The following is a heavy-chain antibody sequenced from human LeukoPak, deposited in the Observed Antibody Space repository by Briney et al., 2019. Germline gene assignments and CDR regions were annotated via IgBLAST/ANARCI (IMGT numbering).Heavy chain of an antibody. Sequence: GASVKVSCKTSGYTFSNYGISWVRQAPGQGLEWMGWINVYNGNTRYAQKFQGRLTVNTDTSTSTAFMELESLRPDDTAVYYYATDTGYSGYEAPDNWGQGTQVTVSS. V-gene: IGHV1-18*04. J-gene: IGHJ4*02. CDR2: INVYNGNT. CDR3: ATDTGYSGYEAPDN. CDR1: GYTFSNYG. D-gene: IGHD5-12*01.